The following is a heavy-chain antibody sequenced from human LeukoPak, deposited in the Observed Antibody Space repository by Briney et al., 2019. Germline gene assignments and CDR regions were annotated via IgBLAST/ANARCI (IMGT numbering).Heavy chain of an antibody. V-gene: IGHV3-23*01. D-gene: IGHD3-3*01. CDR2: NSGSGGSA. Sequence: GGSLRHSCAASGFTFSSHAMSSVRQAPGKGLELVSANSGSGGSAYYAHPVKGRFTISRDNTKKTLYLQIYTLRDQDTALYYCAKDRVLGENYDFWSGPTFHFDYWGQGTLVTDS. CDR3: AKDRVLGENYDFWSGPTFHFDY. CDR1: GFTFSSHA. J-gene: IGHJ4*02.